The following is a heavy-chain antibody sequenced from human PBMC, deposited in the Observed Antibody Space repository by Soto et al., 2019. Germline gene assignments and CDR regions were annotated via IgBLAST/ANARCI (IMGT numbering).Heavy chain of an antibody. V-gene: IGHV4-31*03. CDR3: ASDNVWPRSGGGMDV. J-gene: IGHJ6*02. Sequence: QVQLQESGPGLVKPSQTLSLTCTVSGGSISSGGYYWNWIRQHPGKGLEWIGYIYYSGSSYYNPSLKSRVTISGDMSKNQFSLKLSSVTAADTALYYCASDNVWPRSGGGMDVWGQGTTVTVSS. CDR2: IYYSGSS. D-gene: IGHD2-15*01. CDR1: GGSISSGGYY.